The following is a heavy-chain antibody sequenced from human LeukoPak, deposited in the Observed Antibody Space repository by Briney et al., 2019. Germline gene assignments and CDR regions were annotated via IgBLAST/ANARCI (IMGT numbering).Heavy chain of an antibody. CDR2: INSDGSST. CDR1: GFTFSNYW. J-gene: IGHJ5*02. D-gene: IGHD6-6*01. Sequence: PGGSLRLSCAASGFTFSNYWMHWVRQAPGKGLVWVSRINSDGSSTSYADSVKGRFTISRDNAKNTLYLQMNSLRAEDTAVYYCARDPSRIAARPWWFDPWGQGTLVTVSS. CDR3: ARDPSRIAARPWWFDP. V-gene: IGHV3-74*01.